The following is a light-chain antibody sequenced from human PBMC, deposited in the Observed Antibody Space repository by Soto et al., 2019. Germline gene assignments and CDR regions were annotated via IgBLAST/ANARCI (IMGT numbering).Light chain of an antibody. CDR3: QQRSNWPRT. CDR1: QNIHTN. V-gene: IGKV3-15*01. J-gene: IGKJ1*01. Sequence: IVITQSPATLCXXXGXXXTXXXRAGQNIHTNLAWYQQKPGQAPRLLFYGASTGATGLPARFSGSGSGTEFTLTINSLEPEDFAVYYCQQRSNWPRTFGQGTKVDIK. CDR2: GAS.